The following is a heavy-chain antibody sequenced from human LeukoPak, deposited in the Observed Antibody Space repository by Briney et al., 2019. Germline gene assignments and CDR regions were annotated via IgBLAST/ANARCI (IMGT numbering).Heavy chain of an antibody. D-gene: IGHD6-13*01. Sequence: SETLSPTCTVSGGSISSSSYYWGWIRQPPGKGLEWIGSIYYSGSTYYNPSLKSRVTISVDTSKNQFSLKLSSVTAADTAVYYCARHFPEAQAAAGTWVFDYWGQGTLVTVSS. CDR2: IYYSGST. CDR3: ARHFPEAQAAAGTWVFDY. V-gene: IGHV4-39*01. CDR1: GGSISSSSYY. J-gene: IGHJ4*02.